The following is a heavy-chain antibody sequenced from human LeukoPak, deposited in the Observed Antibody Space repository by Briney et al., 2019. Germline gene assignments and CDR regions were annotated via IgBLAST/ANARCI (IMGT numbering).Heavy chain of an antibody. CDR2: ISPNSGAT. CDR3: ARSYYDSSGYRRGYDY. CDR1: GYTFTAYD. J-gene: IGHJ4*02. D-gene: IGHD3-22*01. Sequence: ASVKVSCTASGYTFTAYDIHWVRQAPGQGLERVGYISPNSGATKYAQKFQGRVTLTRDTSISTAHMEVIRLTSDDRAVYYCARSYYDSSGYRRGYDYWGQGTLVTASS. V-gene: IGHV1-2*02.